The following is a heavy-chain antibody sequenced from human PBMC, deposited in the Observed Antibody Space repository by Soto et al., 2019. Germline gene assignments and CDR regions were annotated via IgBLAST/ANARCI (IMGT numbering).Heavy chain of an antibody. D-gene: IGHD6-6*01. CDR3: AKDRYSSSPSYFDY. J-gene: IGHJ4*02. Sequence: XLSLSCPASVFTFGSYAVSWVRQAPGKGLEWVSAISGSGGSTYYADSVKGRFTISRDNSKNTLYLQMNSLRAEDTAVYYCAKDRYSSSPSYFDYWGQGTLVTVSS. CDR2: ISGSGGST. V-gene: IGHV3-23*01. CDR1: VFTFGSYA.